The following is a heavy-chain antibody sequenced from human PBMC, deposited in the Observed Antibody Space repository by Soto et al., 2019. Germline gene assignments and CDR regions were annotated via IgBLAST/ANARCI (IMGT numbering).Heavy chain of an antibody. CDR1: GGSINSGDSY. Sequence: QVQLQESGPGLVRPSQTLSLTYTVSGGSINSGDSYWNWIRQHPEKGLEWIGYINYRGSTFYNPSLKSRIIISVDTSKNQFSLSLSSVTAADTAVYYCARDAPGVAPYWGQGTLVTVSS. J-gene: IGHJ4*02. V-gene: IGHV4-31*03. CDR2: INYRGST. CDR3: ARDAPGVAPY. D-gene: IGHD2-15*01.